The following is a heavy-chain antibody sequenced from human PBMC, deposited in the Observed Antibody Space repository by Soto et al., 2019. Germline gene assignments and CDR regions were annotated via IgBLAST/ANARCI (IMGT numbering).Heavy chain of an antibody. CDR2: INHSGST. CDR3: ARCGDGGYVRYYYGRDV. V-gene: IGHV4-34*01. J-gene: IGHJ6*02. CDR1: GGSFSGYY. Sequence: QVQLQQWGAGLLKPSETLSLTCAVYGGSFSGYYWSWIRQPPGKGLEWIGEINHSGSTNYNPSLKSRVTLSVDTSQNQFSLKLSSVTAADTAVYYCARCGDGGYVRYYYGRDVWGQGPTVTVSS. D-gene: IGHD5-12*01.